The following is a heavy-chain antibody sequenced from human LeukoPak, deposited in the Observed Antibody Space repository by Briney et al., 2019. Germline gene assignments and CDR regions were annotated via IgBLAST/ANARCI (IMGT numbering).Heavy chain of an antibody. CDR3: AKRITMVRGVTCYFDY. V-gene: IGHV3-53*01. CDR1: GFTVSSNY. CDR2: IYSGGST. Sequence: GGSLRLSXAASGFTVSSNYMSWVRQAPGKGLEWVSVIYSGGSTYYADSVKGRFTISRDNSKNTLYLQMNSLRAEDTAVYYCAKRITMVRGVTCYFDYWGQGTLVTVSS. D-gene: IGHD3-10*01. J-gene: IGHJ4*02.